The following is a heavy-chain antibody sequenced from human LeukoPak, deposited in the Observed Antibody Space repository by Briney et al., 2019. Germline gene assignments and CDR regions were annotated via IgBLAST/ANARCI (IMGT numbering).Heavy chain of an antibody. CDR1: GFTFTSSA. J-gene: IGHJ3*02. CDR2: IVVGSGNT. V-gene: IGHV1-58*02. D-gene: IGHD3-9*01. Sequence: SVKVSCKASGFTFTSSAMQWVRQARGQRLEWIGWIVVGSGNTNYAQKFQERVTITRDMSTSTAYMELSSLRSEDTAVYYCAAVSLRYFDWLSPLDIWGQGTMVTVSS. CDR3: AAVSLRYFDWLSPLDI.